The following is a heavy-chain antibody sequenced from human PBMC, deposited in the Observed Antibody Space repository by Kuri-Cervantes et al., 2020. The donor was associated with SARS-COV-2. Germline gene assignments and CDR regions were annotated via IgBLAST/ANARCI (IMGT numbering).Heavy chain of an antibody. J-gene: IGHJ4*02. CDR1: GGTFSSYA. D-gene: IGHD1-26*01. CDR2: ISAYNGNT. V-gene: IGHV1-18*01. CDR3: ARHRRIVGATMEDY. Sequence: ASVKVSCKASGGTFSSYAISWVRQAPGQGLEWMGWISAYNGNTNYAQKLQGRVTMTTDTSTSTAYMELRSLRSDDTAVYYCARHRRIVGATMEDYWGQGTLVT.